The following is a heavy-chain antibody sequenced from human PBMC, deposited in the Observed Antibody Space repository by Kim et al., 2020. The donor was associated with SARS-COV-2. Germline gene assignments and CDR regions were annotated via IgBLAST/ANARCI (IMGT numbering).Heavy chain of an antibody. CDR1: GGSFSGYY. V-gene: IGHV4-34*01. CDR2: INHSGST. J-gene: IGHJ5*02. D-gene: IGHD5-12*01. Sequence: SETLSLTCAVYGGSFSGYYWSWIRQPPGKGLEWIGEINHSGSTNYNPSLKSRVTISVDTSKNQFSLKLSSVTAADTAVYYCARDREEMATITGWLDPWG. CDR3: ARDREEMATITGWLDP.